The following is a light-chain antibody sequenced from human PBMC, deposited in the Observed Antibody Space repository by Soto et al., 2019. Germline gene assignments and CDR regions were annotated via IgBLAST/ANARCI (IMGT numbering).Light chain of an antibody. J-gene: IGKJ1*01. CDR1: QSVSSIY. CDR2: GAS. Sequence: EIVLTQSRCSLSLSPGERAILSCRASQSVSSIYLAWYQQKPGQAPRLLIYGASSRATGIPDRFSGSGSGTDLTLTISRLEPEDFAVYYCQQYGSSRWTFGQGTKVEI. V-gene: IGKV3-20*01. CDR3: QQYGSSRWT.